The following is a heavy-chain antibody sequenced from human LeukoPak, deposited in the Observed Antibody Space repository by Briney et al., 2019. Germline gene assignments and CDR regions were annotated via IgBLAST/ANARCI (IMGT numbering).Heavy chain of an antibody. CDR3: ARATPAVVPAAMGFDY. D-gene: IGHD2-2*01. V-gene: IGHV4-31*03. CDR2: IYYSGST. Sequence: SETLSLTCTVSGGSISSGGYYWSWIRQHPGTGLEWIGYIYYSGSTYYNPSLKSRVTISVDTSKNQFSLKLSSVTAADTAVYYCARATPAVVPAAMGFDYWGQGTLVTVFS. J-gene: IGHJ4*02. CDR1: GGSISSGGYY.